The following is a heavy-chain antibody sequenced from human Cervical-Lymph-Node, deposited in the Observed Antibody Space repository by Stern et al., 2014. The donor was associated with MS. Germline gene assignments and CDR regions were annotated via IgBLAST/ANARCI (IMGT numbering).Heavy chain of an antibody. J-gene: IGHJ3*01. CDR1: GFTFSTSS. D-gene: IGHD1-26*01. V-gene: IGHV3-48*02. CDR3: ARLPDL. Sequence: VHLVESGGGLVPPGVSLSLSCAASGFTFSTSSMPWVRQAPRQGLEWVSYIRSSTGHTYYADFVKGRFTLSRDNAKNSLYLQMNSLRDEDTAVYYCARLPDLWGQGTMVTVSS. CDR2: IRSSTGHT.